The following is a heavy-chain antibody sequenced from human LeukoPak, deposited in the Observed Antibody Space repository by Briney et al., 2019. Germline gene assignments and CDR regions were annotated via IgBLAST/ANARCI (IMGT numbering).Heavy chain of an antibody. CDR1: GGTFSSYA. CDR2: IIPIFGTA. V-gene: IGHV1-69*13. D-gene: IGHD2-2*02. J-gene: IGHJ4*02. Sequence: GASVKVSRKASGGTFSSYAISWVRQAPGQGLEWMGGIIPIFGTANYAQKFQGRVTITADESTSTAYMELSSLRSEDTAVYYCASPDCSSTSCYRRGLDYWGQGTLVTVSS. CDR3: ASPDCSSTSCYRRGLDY.